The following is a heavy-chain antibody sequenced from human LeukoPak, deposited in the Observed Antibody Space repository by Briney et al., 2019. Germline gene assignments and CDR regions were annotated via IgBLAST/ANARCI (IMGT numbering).Heavy chain of an antibody. CDR2: ISYDESNK. CDR1: GFIFSSYG. D-gene: IGHD1-7*01. J-gene: IGHJ4*02. V-gene: IGHV3-30*03. CDR3: AREMGWNYGDY. Sequence: GGSLRLSCAASGFIFSSYGMHWVRQAPGKGLEWVAVISYDESNKYYADSVKGRFTISRDNSKNTLYLQMNSLRAEDTAVYYCAREMGWNYGDYWGQGTLVTVSS.